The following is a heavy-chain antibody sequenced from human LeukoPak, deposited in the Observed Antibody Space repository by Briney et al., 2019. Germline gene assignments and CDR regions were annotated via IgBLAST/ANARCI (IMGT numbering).Heavy chain of an antibody. Sequence: GGSLRLSCAASGFTFSSYSMNWVRQAPGKGLEWVSSISSSSSYIYYADSVKGRFTISRDNAKNSLYLQMNSLRAEDTAVYYCARDLFADGSDDAFDIWGQGTMVTVSS. CDR2: ISSSSSYI. D-gene: IGHD2-21*01. V-gene: IGHV3-21*01. CDR3: ARDLFADGSDDAFDI. CDR1: GFTFSSYS. J-gene: IGHJ3*02.